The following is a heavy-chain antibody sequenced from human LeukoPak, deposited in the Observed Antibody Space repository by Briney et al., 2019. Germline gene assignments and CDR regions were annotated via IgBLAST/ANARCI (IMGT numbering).Heavy chain of an antibody. D-gene: IGHD3-22*01. V-gene: IGHV5-51*01. CDR3: ARLNFPNDYDSSGPDY. J-gene: IGHJ4*02. Sequence: GESLQISCKGSGYSFTSYWIGWVGPMPGKGLEWMGIIYPGDSDIRTSPSFQGQVTISADKSNSTAYLQGSSLKASDTAMYYCARLNFPNDYDSSGPDYWGQGTLVTVLS. CDR2: IYPGDSDI. CDR1: GYSFTSYW.